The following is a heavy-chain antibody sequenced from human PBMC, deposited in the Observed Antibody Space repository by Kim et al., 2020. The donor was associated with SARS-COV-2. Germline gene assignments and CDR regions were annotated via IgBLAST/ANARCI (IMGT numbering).Heavy chain of an antibody. J-gene: IGHJ4*02. V-gene: IGHV3-49*03. D-gene: IGHD1-26*01. CDR3: TRRSEWELLFEY. CDR2: IRSKAYGGTT. CDR1: GFTFGDYA. Sequence: GGSLRLSCTASGFTFGDYAMSWFRQAPGKGLEWVGFIRSKAYGGTTEYAASVKGRFTISRDDSKSIAYLQMNSMKTEDTAVYYCTRRSEWELLFEYWGQGTLVTVSS.